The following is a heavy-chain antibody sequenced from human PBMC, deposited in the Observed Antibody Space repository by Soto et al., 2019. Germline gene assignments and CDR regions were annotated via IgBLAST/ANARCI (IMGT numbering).Heavy chain of an antibody. CDR3: ARSIIAARPYYDY. CDR2: ISYDGSNK. Sequence: PGGSLRLSCAASGFTFSSYAMHWVRQVPGKGLEWVAVISYDGSNKYYADSVKGRFTISRDNSKNTLYLQMNSLRAEDTAVYYCARSIIAARPYYDYWGQGTLVTVSS. V-gene: IGHV3-30-3*01. D-gene: IGHD6-6*01. CDR1: GFTFSSYA. J-gene: IGHJ4*02.